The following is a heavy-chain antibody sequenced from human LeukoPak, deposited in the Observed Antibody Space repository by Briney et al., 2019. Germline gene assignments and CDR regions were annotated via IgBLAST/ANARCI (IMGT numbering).Heavy chain of an antibody. CDR1: EFTFSSYG. V-gene: IGHV3-30*02. CDR2: IRYDGSDR. Sequence: PGGSLRLSCVASEFTFSSYGMHWVRQAPGKGLEWVASIRYDGSDRYYADSVKGRFTISRDNSKNTLYLQMNSLRAEDTAVYYCAKERYSSSSLFAVTPFDYWGQGTRITVSS. D-gene: IGHD6-13*01. J-gene: IGHJ4*02. CDR3: AKERYSSSSLFAVTPFDY.